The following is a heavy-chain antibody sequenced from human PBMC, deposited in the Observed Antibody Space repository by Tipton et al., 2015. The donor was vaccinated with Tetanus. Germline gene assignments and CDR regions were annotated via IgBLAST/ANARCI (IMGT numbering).Heavy chain of an antibody. CDR3: VRNGGTSDWLDY. J-gene: IGHJ4*03. CDR1: GFIVSSHY. CDR2: MYSGGDT. D-gene: IGHD3-9*01. Sequence: SLRLSCVASGFIVSSHYMSWVRQAPGKGLEWVSGMYSGGDTYYVDSVKGRFSISRDKAKKTVYLQMNSLRVEDTAVYYCVRNGGTSDWLDYWGQGTLVTVSS. V-gene: IGHV3-53*01.